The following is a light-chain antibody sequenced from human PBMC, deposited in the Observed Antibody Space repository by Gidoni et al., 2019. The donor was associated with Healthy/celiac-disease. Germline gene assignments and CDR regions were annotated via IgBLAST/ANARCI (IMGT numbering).Light chain of an antibody. CDR1: QSVSSSY. Sequence: EIVLTQSPGTLSLSPGERATLSCRASQSVSSSYLAWYQQKPGQAPRLLIYGASSRATGIPDRFSGSGSGTGFTLTISRLEPEDFAVYYCQQYGSSPPLTFXCXTKVEIK. V-gene: IGKV3-20*01. CDR3: QQYGSSPPLT. J-gene: IGKJ4*01. CDR2: GAS.